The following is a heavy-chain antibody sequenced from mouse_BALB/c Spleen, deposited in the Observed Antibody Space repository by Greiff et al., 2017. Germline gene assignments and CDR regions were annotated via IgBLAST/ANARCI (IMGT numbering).Heavy chain of an antibody. CDR2: ISTYYGDA. CDR3: ARDGLLGAMDY. J-gene: IGHJ4*01. V-gene: IGHV1S137*01. Sequence: QVQLQQSEAELVRPGVSVKISCKGSGYTFTDYAMHWVKQSHAKSLEWIGVISTYYGDASYNQKFKGKATMTVDKSSSTAYMELARLTSEDSAIYYCARDGLLGAMDYWGQGTSVTVSS. D-gene: IGHD2-3*01. CDR1: GYTFTDYA.